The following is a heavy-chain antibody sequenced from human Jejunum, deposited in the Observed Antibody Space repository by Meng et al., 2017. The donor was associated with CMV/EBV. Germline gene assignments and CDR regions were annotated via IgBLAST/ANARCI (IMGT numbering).Heavy chain of an antibody. CDR1: GGSISGTSDY. CDR2: IYYTGST. J-gene: IGHJ4*02. Sequence: SGGSISGTSDYWGWIRQPPGKGLEWIGSIYYTGSTYYNPSLKSRVTISVNTSKNQFSLKLSSVTAADTALYYCARSEYSSAWTVGGYWGQGTLVTVSS. V-gene: IGHV4-39*07. D-gene: IGHD6-19*01. CDR3: ARSEYSSAWTVGGY.